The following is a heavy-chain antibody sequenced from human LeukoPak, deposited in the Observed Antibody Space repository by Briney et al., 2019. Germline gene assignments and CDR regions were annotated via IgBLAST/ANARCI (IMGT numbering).Heavy chain of an antibody. Sequence: PSETLSLTCTVSGGFISSSSYYWGWIRQPPGKGLEWIGSVYYSGSTYYNPSLKSRVSISADTSKNQFSLKLSPVTAADTAVYYCASTYSGYDLYYFDYWGQGTLVTVSS. CDR2: VYYSGST. D-gene: IGHD5-12*01. V-gene: IGHV4-39*07. CDR1: GGFISSSSYY. CDR3: ASTYSGYDLYYFDY. J-gene: IGHJ4*02.